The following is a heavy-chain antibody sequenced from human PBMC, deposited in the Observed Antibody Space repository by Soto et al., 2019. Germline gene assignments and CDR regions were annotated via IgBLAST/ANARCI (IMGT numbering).Heavy chain of an antibody. Sequence: EVQLVESGGGLVQPGESLTLSCAASGFTFSSYWMHWVRQAPGKGLVWVSRIKSDGSGTYYADSVKGRLTISRDNAKNTLYLKMNSLRVEDTAVYFCARGGGDRYDGNGYLGRHWGQGTLVTVSS. CDR2: IKSDGSGT. CDR3: ARGGGDRYDGNGYLGRH. J-gene: IGHJ4*02. CDR1: GFTFSSYW. D-gene: IGHD3-22*01. V-gene: IGHV3-74*01.